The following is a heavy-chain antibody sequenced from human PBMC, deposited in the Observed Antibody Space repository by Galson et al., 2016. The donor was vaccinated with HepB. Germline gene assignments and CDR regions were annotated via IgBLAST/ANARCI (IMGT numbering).Heavy chain of an antibody. CDR2: INTDGSST. J-gene: IGHJ4*02. D-gene: IGHD3-10*01. CDR3: ARRRGSGSHDY. V-gene: IGHV3-74*01. CDR1: GFTFDNHW. Sequence: SLRLSCAAPGFTFDNHWMHWVRQAPGKGLVWVSRINTDGSSTSYADSVKGRFTISRDNAKNTLYLQMNSLRAEDTGVYYCARRRGSGSHDYWGQGTLVTVSS.